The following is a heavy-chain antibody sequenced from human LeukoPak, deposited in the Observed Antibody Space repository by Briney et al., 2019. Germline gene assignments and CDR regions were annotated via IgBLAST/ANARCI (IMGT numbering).Heavy chain of an antibody. Sequence: PGGSLRLSCAASGFTFSSYSMNWVRQAPGKGLEWVSYISSSGSTIYYADSVKGRFTISRDNAKNSLYLQMNSLRAEDTAVYYCASLGVRVGPEEDAFDISGQGTMVTVYS. CDR3: ASLGVRVGPEEDAFDI. J-gene: IGHJ3*02. V-gene: IGHV3-48*04. D-gene: IGHD3-10*01. CDR1: GFTFSSYS. CDR2: ISSSGSTI.